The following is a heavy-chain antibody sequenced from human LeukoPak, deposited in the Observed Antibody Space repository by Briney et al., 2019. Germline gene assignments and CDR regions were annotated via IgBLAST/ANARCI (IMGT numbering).Heavy chain of an antibody. CDR1: GGSISSNSYY. CDR3: ASLPRMMKYYDFWSGYSGRRYMDV. D-gene: IGHD3-3*01. CDR2: INHSGST. J-gene: IGHJ6*03. Sequence: SETLSLTCTVSGGSISSNSYYWGWIRQPPGKGLEWIGEINHSGSTNYNPSLKSRVTISVDTSKNQFSLKLSSVTAADTAVYYCASLPRMMKYYDFWSGYSGRRYMDVWGKGTTVTVSS. V-gene: IGHV4-39*07.